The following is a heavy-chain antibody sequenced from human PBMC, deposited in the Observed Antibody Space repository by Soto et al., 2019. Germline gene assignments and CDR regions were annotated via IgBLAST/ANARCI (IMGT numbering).Heavy chain of an antibody. J-gene: IGHJ4*02. V-gene: IGHV3-11*01. CDR3: ARAMTNDF. CDR2: VSGSGSTI. Sequence: GGSLRLSCAASGFTFSDYYMTWIRQAPGKGLEWVSSVSGSGSTIYFADSLKGRFTISRDNAKNSLYLQMDSLRAEDTALYYCARAMTNDFWGQGTLVTVSS. CDR1: GFTFSDYY.